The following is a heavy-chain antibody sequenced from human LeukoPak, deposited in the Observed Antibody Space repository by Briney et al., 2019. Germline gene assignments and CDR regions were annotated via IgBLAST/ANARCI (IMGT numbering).Heavy chain of an antibody. CDR1: GFTSSSYA. CDR2: ISYDGSNK. Sequence: GGSLRLSCAASGFTSSSYAMHWVRQAPGKGLEWVAVISYDGSNKYYADSVKGRFTISRDNSKNTLYLQMNSLRAEDTAVYYCARAHYDSSGAASNWGQGTLVTVSS. D-gene: IGHD3-22*01. CDR3: ARAHYDSSGAASN. V-gene: IGHV3-30*04. J-gene: IGHJ4*02.